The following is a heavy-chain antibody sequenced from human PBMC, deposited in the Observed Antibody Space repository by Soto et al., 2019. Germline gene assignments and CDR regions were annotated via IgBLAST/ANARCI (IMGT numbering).Heavy chain of an antibody. CDR2: IIPLFGVP. V-gene: IGHV1-69*12. J-gene: IGHJ4*02. CDR3: ARAYSSGWSGDFDY. CDR1: GGTFSSYA. D-gene: IGHD6-19*01. Sequence: QVQLVQSGAEVKKPGSSVKVSCKSSGGTFSSYAINWVRQAPGQGLEWMGGIIPLFGVPNYAQKFQGRVTLPAGDSTTTAYMELSSLRADDTAVYYCARAYSSGWSGDFDYWDQGILVTVSS.